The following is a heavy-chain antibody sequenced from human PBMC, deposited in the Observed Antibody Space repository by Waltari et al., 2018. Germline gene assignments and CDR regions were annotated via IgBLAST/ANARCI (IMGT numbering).Heavy chain of an antibody. J-gene: IGHJ4*02. CDR2: IYHSGST. CDR1: GYSISSGYY. V-gene: IGHV4-38-2*02. Sequence: QVQLQESGPGLVKPSETLSLTCTVSGYSISSGYYWGCIRQPPGKGLEWIGSIYHSGSTYYNPSLKSRVTISVDTSKNQFSLKLGSVTAADTAVYYCASPSRYFGGDCYPGYFDYWGQGTLVTVSS. D-gene: IGHD2-21*01. CDR3: ASPSRYFGGDCYPGYFDY.